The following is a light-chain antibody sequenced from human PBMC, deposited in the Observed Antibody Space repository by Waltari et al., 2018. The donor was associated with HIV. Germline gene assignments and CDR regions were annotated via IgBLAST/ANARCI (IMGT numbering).Light chain of an antibody. Sequence: IVMNQSPNSLTVSLSERTTINCKANQSVFFGSNNKNYLTWYQQKPGQPPKLLFYGGSTRESGVADRFSVSGSGTDFTFTISSLRPEDVAAYYCQQYYSRPLTFGGGTKVEI. J-gene: IGKJ4*01. CDR2: GGS. CDR1: QSVFFGSNNKNY. V-gene: IGKV4-1*01. CDR3: QQYYSRPLT.